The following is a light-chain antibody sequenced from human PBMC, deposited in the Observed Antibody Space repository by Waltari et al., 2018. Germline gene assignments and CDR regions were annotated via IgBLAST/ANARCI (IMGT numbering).Light chain of an antibody. V-gene: IGLV1-40*01. CDR1: SSNIGAGYD. CDR2: GNS. Sequence: QSGLPQPPSVSGAPGPRVTISCTGSSSNIGAGYDVHWYQLLPGTAPKLLIYGNSNRPSGVPDRFSGSKSGTSASLAITGLQAEDEAGYYCQSYDSSLSGSVFGGGTKLTVL. J-gene: IGLJ2*01. CDR3: QSYDSSLSGSV.